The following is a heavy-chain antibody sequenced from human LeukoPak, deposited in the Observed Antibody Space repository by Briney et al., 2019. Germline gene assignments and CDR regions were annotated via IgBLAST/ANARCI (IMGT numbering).Heavy chain of an antibody. CDR1: GGSISSYY. CDR2: IYYSGST. V-gene: IGHV4-59*01. CDR3: ARDLGPTSYYYYYGMDV. J-gene: IGHJ6*02. Sequence: SETLSLTCTVSGGSISSYYWSWIRQPPGKGLEWIGYIYYSGSTNYNPSLKSRVTISVDTSKNQFSLKLSSVAAADTAVYYCARDLGPTSYYYYYGMDVWGQGTTVTVSS.